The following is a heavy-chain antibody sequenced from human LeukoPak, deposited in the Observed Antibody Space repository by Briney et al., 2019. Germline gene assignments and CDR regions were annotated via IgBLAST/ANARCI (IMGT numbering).Heavy chain of an antibody. V-gene: IGHV1-24*01. J-gene: IGHJ4*02. CDR1: GYTLTELS. CDR3: AASRYCSSTSCYASFDY. CDR2: FDPEDGET. Sequence: GASVKVSCKVSGYTLTELSMHWVRQAPGKGLEWMGGFDPEDGETIYAQKFQGRVTMTEDTSTDTAYMELSSLRSEDTAVYYCAASRYCSSTSCYASFDYWGQGTLVTVSS. D-gene: IGHD2-2*01.